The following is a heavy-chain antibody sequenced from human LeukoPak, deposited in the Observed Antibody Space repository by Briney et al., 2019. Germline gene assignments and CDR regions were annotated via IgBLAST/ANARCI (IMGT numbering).Heavy chain of an antibody. V-gene: IGHV1-2*02. CDR3: AVKDCTNGVCGGDAFDI. CDR2: INPNSGGT. Sequence: GASVKVSCKASGYTFTGYYMHWVRQAPGQGLEWMGWINPNSGGTNYAQKFQGRVTMTRDTSISTAYMELSRLRSDDTAVHYCAVKDCTNGVCGGDAFDIWGQGTMVTVSS. J-gene: IGHJ3*02. CDR1: GYTFTGYY. D-gene: IGHD2-8*01.